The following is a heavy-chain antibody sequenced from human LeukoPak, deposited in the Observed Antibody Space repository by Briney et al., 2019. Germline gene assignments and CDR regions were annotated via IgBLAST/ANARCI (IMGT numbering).Heavy chain of an antibody. V-gene: IGHV3-30*01. CDR1: GFTFSSYA. CDR2: ISYDGSNK. D-gene: IGHD1-1*01. J-gene: IGHJ3*02. CDR3: ASRVRYSGAFDI. Sequence: PGGSLRLSCAASGFTFSSYAMHWVRQAPGKGLEWVAVISYDGSNKYYADSVKGRFTISRDNSKNTLYLQMNSLRAEDTAVYYCASRVRYSGAFDIWGQGTMVTVSS.